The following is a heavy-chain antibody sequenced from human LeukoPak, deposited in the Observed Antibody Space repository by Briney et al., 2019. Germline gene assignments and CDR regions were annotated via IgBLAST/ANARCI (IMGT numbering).Heavy chain of an antibody. V-gene: IGHV5-51*04. J-gene: IGHJ3*01. CDR3: ALSRYQGFAFDV. CDR1: VYKFNNLW. D-gene: IGHD5-12*01. Sequence: GESRKISGQGPVYKFNNLWVGWVRQMPGKGMEWMGIIYPVDSDTRSSPSFQGQVTFSVDKPIYIAYLQWNGLKPPDTPIYYCALSRYQGFAFDVWGQGTVVTVSS. CDR2: IYPVDSDT.